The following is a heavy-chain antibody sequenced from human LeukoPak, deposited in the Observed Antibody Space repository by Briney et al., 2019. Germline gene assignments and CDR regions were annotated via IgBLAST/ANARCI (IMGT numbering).Heavy chain of an antibody. Sequence: PSETLSLTCTVSGASISTYYWSWVRQPPGKGLEWIGYIYYSGNTNYNPSLKSRVTISVDRSKNQFSLKLTSVTAADTAVYYCTIYSNWFDPWGQGTLVTVSS. D-gene: IGHD2-15*01. CDR2: IYYSGNT. CDR1: GASISTYY. J-gene: IGHJ5*02. V-gene: IGHV4-59*01. CDR3: TIYSNWFDP.